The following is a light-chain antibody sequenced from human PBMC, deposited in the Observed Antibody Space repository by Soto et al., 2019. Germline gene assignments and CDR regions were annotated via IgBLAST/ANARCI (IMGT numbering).Light chain of an antibody. Sequence: EIVMTQSPGTLSVSPGERATLSCRASQSVSSNLAWYQQKPGQAPRLLIYGASTRATGIPARFSGSRSGTEFTLTISSLQSEDFAVHYCQQYHNWPPTFGQGTKVEIK. CDR1: QSVSSN. CDR2: GAS. J-gene: IGKJ1*01. CDR3: QQYHNWPPT. V-gene: IGKV3-15*01.